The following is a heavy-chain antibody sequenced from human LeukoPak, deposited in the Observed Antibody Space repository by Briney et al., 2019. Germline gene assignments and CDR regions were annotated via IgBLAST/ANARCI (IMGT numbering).Heavy chain of an antibody. J-gene: IGHJ4*02. CDR2: ISGSGGST. V-gene: IGHV3-23*01. D-gene: IGHD7-27*01. CDR3: AAGDGGDY. Sequence: PGRSLRLTCAASGFTFDDYAMHWVRQAPGKGLEWVSAISGSGGSTYYADSVKGRFTISRDNSKNTLYLQMNSLRAEDTAMYYCAAGDGGDYWGQGTLVTVSS. CDR1: GFTFDDYA.